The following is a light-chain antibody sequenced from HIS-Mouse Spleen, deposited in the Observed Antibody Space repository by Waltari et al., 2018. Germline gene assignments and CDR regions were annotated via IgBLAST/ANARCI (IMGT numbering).Light chain of an antibody. V-gene: IGLV2-14*01. Sequence: QSALTQPASVSGSPGQSITISCTGTSSSVGGYNYVSWYQQHPGKAPNLMIYVFSNRPSGVSNRFSGSKSGNTASLTISGLQAEDEADYYCSSYTSSSFNVVFGGGTKLTVL. J-gene: IGLJ2*01. CDR3: SSYTSSSFNVV. CDR1: SSSVGGYNY. CDR2: VFS.